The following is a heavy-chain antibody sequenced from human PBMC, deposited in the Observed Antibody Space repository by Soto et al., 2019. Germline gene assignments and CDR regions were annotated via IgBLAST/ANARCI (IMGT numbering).Heavy chain of an antibody. CDR3: ARVEGSASSPGE. CDR2: VYPRRGDT. D-gene: IGHD6-6*01. V-gene: IGHV1-2*02. J-gene: IGHJ1*01. CDR1: GYSFTAYY. Sequence: ASVKVSCKTSGYSFTAYYVHWVRQAPGQGLEWIGWVYPRRGDTKYAQKFQGRVTMTRDTSITTAYMELSRLRPDDTAIYYCARVEGSASSPGEWGQGTLVTVSS.